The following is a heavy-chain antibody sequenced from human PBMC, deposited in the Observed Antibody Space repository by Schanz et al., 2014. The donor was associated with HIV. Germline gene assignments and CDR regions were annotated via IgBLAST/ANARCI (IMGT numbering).Heavy chain of an antibody. Sequence: QVQLVQSGAEVKKPGSSVKVSCKASGYTFTGYYLHWIRQAPGQGLEWMGWFNPNSGGRIYPQKFEGRVTMTRDTSISTAFMELSSLRSDDTAVYYCARDTNFVLDVWGQGTTVTVSS. CDR2: FNPNSGGR. V-gene: IGHV1-2*02. J-gene: IGHJ6*02. CDR3: ARDTNFVLDV. CDR1: GYTFTGYY. D-gene: IGHD2-8*01.